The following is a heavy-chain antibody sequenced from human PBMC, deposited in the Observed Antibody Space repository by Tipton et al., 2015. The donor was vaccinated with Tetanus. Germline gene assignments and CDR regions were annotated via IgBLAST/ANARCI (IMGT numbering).Heavy chain of an antibody. V-gene: IGHV4-59*02. CDR2: IYNSGST. CDR1: GGSVSSYY. CDR3: ARWTATGKGAFDI. Sequence: TLSLTCTVSGGSVSSYYCSWIRQPPGKGLEWIGYIYNSGSTNYNPSLKSRVPISVDTSKNQFSLKLSSVIAADTAMYYCARWTATGKGAFDIWARGTMVTFSS. D-gene: IGHD1-14*01. J-gene: IGHJ3*02.